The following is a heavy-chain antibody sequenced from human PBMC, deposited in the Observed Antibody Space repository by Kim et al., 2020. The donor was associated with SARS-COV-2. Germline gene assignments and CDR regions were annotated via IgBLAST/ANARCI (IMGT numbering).Heavy chain of an antibody. Sequence: KLQGRGTMTRDTSTSTVYMELGSLRSEDTAVYYCARALYSSSWRDAFDIWGQGTMVTVSS. D-gene: IGHD6-13*01. CDR3: ARALYSSSWRDAFDI. V-gene: IGHV1-46*01. J-gene: IGHJ3*02.